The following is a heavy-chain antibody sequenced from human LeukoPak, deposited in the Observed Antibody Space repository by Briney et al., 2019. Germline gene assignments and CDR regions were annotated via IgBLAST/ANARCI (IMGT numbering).Heavy chain of an antibody. Sequence: PGGSLTLSCVASGFGLSRQEMGWVRQAPGKGLGGVSAISDSGDRTYYVDSVKGRFTISRDNSKNTLYLQMNSLRADDTAVYYCAKDARRSSGWYFFDHWGQGTLVTVSS. V-gene: IGHV3-23*01. CDR1: GFGLSRQE. D-gene: IGHD6-13*01. CDR3: AKDARRSSGWYFFDH. J-gene: IGHJ4*02. CDR2: ISDSGDRT.